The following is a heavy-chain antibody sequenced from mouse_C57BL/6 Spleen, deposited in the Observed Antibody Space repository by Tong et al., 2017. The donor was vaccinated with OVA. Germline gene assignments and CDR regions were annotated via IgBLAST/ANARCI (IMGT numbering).Heavy chain of an antibody. Sequence: VQLQESGGDLVKPGGSLKLSCAASGFTFSSYGMSWVRQTPDKRLEWVATISSGGSYTYYPDNVKGRFTISRDNAKNKLYLQMSHMKSEDTAMYYCAGGLYFDYWGQGTTLTVSS. D-gene: IGHD1-1*02. CDR3: AGGLYFDY. J-gene: IGHJ2*01. CDR2: ISSGGSYT. CDR1: GFTFSSYG. V-gene: IGHV5-4*01.